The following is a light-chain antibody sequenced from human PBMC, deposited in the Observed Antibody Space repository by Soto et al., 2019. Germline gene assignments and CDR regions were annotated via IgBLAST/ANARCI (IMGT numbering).Light chain of an antibody. CDR1: QAVSRY. J-gene: IGKJ4*01. V-gene: IGKV1-9*01. CDR2: AAS. Sequence: DIQLTQSPSFLSASVGDRVTITCRASQAVSRYLAWYQQKPGKAPKVLISAASTLQSGVPSRFSGSGSGTDFTLTISSLQPDDFATYYCQQLNSYPLTFGGGTKVDIK. CDR3: QQLNSYPLT.